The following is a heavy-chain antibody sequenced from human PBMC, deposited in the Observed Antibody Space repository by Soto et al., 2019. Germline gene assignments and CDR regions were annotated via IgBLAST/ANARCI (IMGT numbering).Heavy chain of an antibody. CDR1: GGSFSGYY. CDR2: INHSGST. Sequence: PSETLSLTCAVYGGSFSGYYWSWIRQPPGKGLEWIGEINHSGSTNYNPSLKSRVTISVDTSKNQFSLKLSSVTAADTAVYYCARRGGYSYGHWSTYYYGMDVWGQGTTVTVSS. V-gene: IGHV4-34*01. D-gene: IGHD5-18*01. J-gene: IGHJ6*02. CDR3: ARRGGYSYGHWSTYYYGMDV.